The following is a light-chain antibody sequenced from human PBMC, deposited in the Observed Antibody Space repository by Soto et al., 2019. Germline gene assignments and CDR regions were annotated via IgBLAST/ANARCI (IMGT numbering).Light chain of an antibody. J-gene: IGKJ2*01. CDR3: QQRSNWPPYT. CDR2: DAS. CDR1: QSVGSY. Sequence: EIVLTQSPATLSLSPGERATPSCRASQSVGSYLAWYQQKPGQAPRLLIYDASNRATGIPARFSGSGSGTDFTLTISSLEPEDFAVYYCQQRSNWPPYTFGQGTKLEIK. V-gene: IGKV3-11*01.